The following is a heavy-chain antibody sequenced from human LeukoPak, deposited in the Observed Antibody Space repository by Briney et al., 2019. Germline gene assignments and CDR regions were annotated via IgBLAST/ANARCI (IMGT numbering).Heavy chain of an antibody. CDR3: ARDLYYYDSSGSDDY. V-gene: IGHV3-23*01. J-gene: IGHJ4*02. D-gene: IGHD3-22*01. Sequence: AGGSLRLSCAASGFTFSSYGLTWVRQAPGKGLEWVSAISGSGGSTYYADSVKGRFTISRDNAKNSLYLQMNSLRAEDTAVYYCARDLYYYDSSGSDDYWGQGTLVTVSS. CDR2: ISGSGGST. CDR1: GFTFSSYG.